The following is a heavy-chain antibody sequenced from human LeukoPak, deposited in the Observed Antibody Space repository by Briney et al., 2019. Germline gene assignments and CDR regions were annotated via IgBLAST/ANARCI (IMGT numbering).Heavy chain of an antibody. V-gene: IGHV3-7*01. CDR2: IKQDGSEK. D-gene: IGHD5-12*01. CDR1: GFTFSSYW. CDR3: ARGPYSGYDPFDY. Sequence: GGSLRLSCAASGFTFSSYWMSWVRQAPGKGLEWVANIKQDGSEKYYVDSVKGRFTISRDNAKNSLYLQMNSLRAEDTAVYYCARGPYSGYDPFDYWGQGTLVTVSS. J-gene: IGHJ4*02.